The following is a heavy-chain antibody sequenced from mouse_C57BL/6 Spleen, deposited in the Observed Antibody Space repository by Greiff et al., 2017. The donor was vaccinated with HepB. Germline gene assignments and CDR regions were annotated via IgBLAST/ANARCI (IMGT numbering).Heavy chain of an antibody. CDR3: ARRGDFWYFDV. CDR2: ISDGGSYT. J-gene: IGHJ1*03. V-gene: IGHV5-4*01. Sequence: EVQLMESGGGLVKPGGSLKLSCAASGFTFSSYAMSWVRQTPEKRLEWVATISDGGSYTYYPDNVKGRFTISRDNAKNNLYLQMSHLKSEDTAMYYCARRGDFWYFDVWGTGTTVTVSS. CDR1: GFTFSSYA.